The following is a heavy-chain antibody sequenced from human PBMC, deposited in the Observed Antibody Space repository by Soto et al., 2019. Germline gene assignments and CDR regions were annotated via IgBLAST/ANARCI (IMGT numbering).Heavy chain of an antibody. CDR3: ASYYDSSGYYAYYFVY. CDR1: GGSISSGDYY. J-gene: IGHJ4*02. D-gene: IGHD3-22*01. CDR2: IYYSGST. V-gene: IGHV4-30-4*01. Sequence: PSETLSLTCTVSGGSISSGDYYWSWIRQPPGKGLEWIGYIYYSGSTYYNPSLKSRVTISVDTSKNQFSLKLSSVTAADTAVYYCASYYDSSGYYAYYFVYWGPGTLVTVSS.